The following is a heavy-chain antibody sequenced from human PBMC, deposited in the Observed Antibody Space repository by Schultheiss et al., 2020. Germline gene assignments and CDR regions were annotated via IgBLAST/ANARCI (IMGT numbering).Heavy chain of an antibody. J-gene: IGHJ6*02. D-gene: IGHD3-10*01. CDR2: IIPIFGTA. Sequence: SVKVSCKASGYTFNDYYMHWVRQAPGQGLEWMGGIIPIFGTANYAQKFQGRVTITADESTSTAYMELSSLRSEDTAVYYCARVRAMVRGVPSYYGMDVWGQGTTVTVSS. CDR3: ARVRAMVRGVPSYYGMDV. CDR1: GYTFNDYY. V-gene: IGHV1-69*13.